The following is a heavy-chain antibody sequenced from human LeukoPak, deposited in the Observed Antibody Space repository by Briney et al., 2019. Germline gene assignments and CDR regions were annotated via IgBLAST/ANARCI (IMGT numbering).Heavy chain of an antibody. J-gene: IGHJ4*02. V-gene: IGHV3-15*07. CDR1: GLTFSSHW. CDR3: TTRSPARYCSDGACYSSADY. Sequence: KTGGSLRLSCAASGLTFSSHWMNWVRQAPGKGLEWVGHIRSKADGGTPDYIAPVKGRFTISRDDSKDTLYLQMNSLNTEDTAMYYCTTRSPARYCSDGACYSSADYWGQGTLVTVSS. D-gene: IGHD2-15*01. CDR2: IRSKADGGTP.